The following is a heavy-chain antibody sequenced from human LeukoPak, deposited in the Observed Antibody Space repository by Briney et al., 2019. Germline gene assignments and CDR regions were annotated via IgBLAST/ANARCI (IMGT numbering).Heavy chain of an antibody. Sequence: AAVTVSHMPSVYTFTHYYMHWVRQAPRQAREGVGWINPNSGGTNYAQKFQGRVTMTRHTSISTAYMELSRLRSDDTAVYYCARGGIAVAGRHYYYGMDVWGQGTTVTVSS. V-gene: IGHV1-2*02. CDR1: VYTFTHYY. CDR2: INPNSGGT. J-gene: IGHJ6*02. CDR3: ARGGIAVAGRHYYYGMDV. D-gene: IGHD6-19*01.